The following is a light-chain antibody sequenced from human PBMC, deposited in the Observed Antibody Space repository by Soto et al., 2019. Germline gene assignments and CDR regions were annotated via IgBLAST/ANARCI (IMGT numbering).Light chain of an antibody. V-gene: IGKV3-11*01. CDR3: HQRSDWPRT. CDR1: QSVSSY. J-gene: IGKJ1*01. CDR2: DAS. Sequence: EIVLTQSPATLSLSPGERATLSCRASQSVSSYLAWYRQKPGQAPRLLIYDASNRATGIPARFSGSGSGTDFTLTISSLEPEDFAVYYCHQRSDWPRTFGQGTNVEIK.